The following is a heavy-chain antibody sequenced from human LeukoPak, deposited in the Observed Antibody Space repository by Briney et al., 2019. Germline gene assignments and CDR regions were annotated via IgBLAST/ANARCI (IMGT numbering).Heavy chain of an antibody. CDR3: ARFPGSAEYRHYYYMDV. CDR1: GGSISSYY. D-gene: IGHD2-15*01. V-gene: IGHV4-59*01. Sequence: SETLSLTCTVSGGSISSYYWSWIRQPPGKGLEWIGYIYYSGSTNYNPSLKSRVTVSVDTSKNQFSLKLSSVTAADTAVYYCARFPGSAEYRHYYYMDVWGKGTTVTVSS. J-gene: IGHJ6*03. CDR2: IYYSGST.